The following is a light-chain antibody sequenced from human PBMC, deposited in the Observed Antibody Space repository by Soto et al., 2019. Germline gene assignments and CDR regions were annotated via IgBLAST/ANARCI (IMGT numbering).Light chain of an antibody. Sequence: DIQMTQSPSTLSASVGDRVTITCRASQSISSWLAWYQQKPGKAPKLLIYDASSLESGVPSRFSGSGSGTEFTLTISSLQPDDFGTYYCQQYNSYSLTFGQGTKVDIK. CDR1: QSISSW. CDR2: DAS. V-gene: IGKV1-5*01. J-gene: IGKJ1*01. CDR3: QQYNSYSLT.